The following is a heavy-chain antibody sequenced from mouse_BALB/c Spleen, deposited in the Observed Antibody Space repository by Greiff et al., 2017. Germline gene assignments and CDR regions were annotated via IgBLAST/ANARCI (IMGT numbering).Heavy chain of an antibody. D-gene: IGHD2-4*01. CDR2: IWAGGST. CDR1: GFSLTSYG. J-gene: IGHJ3*01. Sequence: VKLVESGPGLVAPSQSLSITCTVSGFSLTSYGVHWVRQPPGKGLEWLGVIWAGGSTNYNSALMSRLSISKDNSKSQVFLKMNSLQTDDTAMYYCAREIYYDYDRFAYWGQGTLVTVSA. V-gene: IGHV2-9*02. CDR3: AREIYYDYDRFAY.